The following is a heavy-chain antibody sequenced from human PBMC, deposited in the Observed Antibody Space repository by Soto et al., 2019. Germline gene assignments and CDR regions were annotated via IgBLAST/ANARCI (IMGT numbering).Heavy chain of an antibody. J-gene: IGHJ4*02. CDR3: ARGRDIYFDY. V-gene: IGHV1-8*01. CDR1: GYTFTSYD. D-gene: IGHD3-9*01. Sequence: QVQLVQSGAEVKKPGSSVKVSCKASGYTFTSYDINWVRQATGQGLEWKGWMNPNSGNTGYAQKFKGTVTMPMTTSIGTAYMELSSLRSEDTAVYYCARGRDIYFDYWGQGTLVTVSS. CDR2: MNPNSGNT.